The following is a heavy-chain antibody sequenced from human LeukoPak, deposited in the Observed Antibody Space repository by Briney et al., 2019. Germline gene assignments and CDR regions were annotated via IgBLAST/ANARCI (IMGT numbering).Heavy chain of an antibody. CDR1: GGTFSSYA. CDR3: ARVEAYCGGDCYLDY. J-gene: IGHJ4*02. D-gene: IGHD2-21*02. Sequence: GASVKVSCKASGGTFSSYAISWVRQAPGQGLEWMGGIIPIFGTANYAQKFQGRVTITADESTSTAYMELSRLRSEDTAVYYCARVEAYCGGDCYLDYWGQGTLVTVSS. V-gene: IGHV1-69*13. CDR2: IIPIFGTA.